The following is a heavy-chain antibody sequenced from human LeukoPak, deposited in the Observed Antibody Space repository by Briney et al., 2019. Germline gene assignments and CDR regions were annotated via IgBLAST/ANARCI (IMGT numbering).Heavy chain of an antibody. CDR3: ARDRGLTTSGGVGFDY. J-gene: IGHJ4*02. CDR2: IYYSGST. Sequence: SETLSLTCTVSGGSISSGDYYWSWIRQPPGKGLEWIGYIYYSGSTNYNPSLKSRVTISVDTSKNQFSLKLSSVTAADTAVYYCARDRGLTTSGGVGFDYWGQGTLVTVSS. D-gene: IGHD4/OR15-4a*01. V-gene: IGHV4-61*08. CDR1: GGSISSGDYY.